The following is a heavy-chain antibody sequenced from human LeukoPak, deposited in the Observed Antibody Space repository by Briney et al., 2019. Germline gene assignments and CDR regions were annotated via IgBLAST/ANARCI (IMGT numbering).Heavy chain of an antibody. V-gene: IGHV3-7*01. Sequence: QTGGSLRLSCAASGFTFSSYWMSWVRQAPGKGLEWVANIKQDGSEKYYVDSVKGRFTISRDNAKNSLYLQMNSLRAEDTAVYYCCAGSHSSGYYYVSTGPRAARLHAFDIWGQGTMVTVSS. D-gene: IGHD3-22*01. J-gene: IGHJ3*02. CDR1: GFTFSSYW. CDR2: IKQDGSEK. CDR3: CAGSHSSGYYYVSTGPRAARLHAFDI.